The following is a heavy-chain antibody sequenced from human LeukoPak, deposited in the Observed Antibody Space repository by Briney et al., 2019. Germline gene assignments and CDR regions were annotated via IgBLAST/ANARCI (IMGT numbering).Heavy chain of an antibody. CDR1: GGSISSYY. J-gene: IGHJ4*02. Sequence: SETLSLTCTVSGGSISSYYWGWIRQPPGKGLEWVGQIYYRGAPNYNPSLESRVTISIDTFKNQFSLKLSSVTAADTAVYYCARDYTPPPYDFWSGYPPYYFDYWGQGTLVTVSS. V-gene: IGHV4-59*12. D-gene: IGHD3-3*01. CDR2: IYYRGAP. CDR3: ARDYTPPPYDFWSGYPPYYFDY.